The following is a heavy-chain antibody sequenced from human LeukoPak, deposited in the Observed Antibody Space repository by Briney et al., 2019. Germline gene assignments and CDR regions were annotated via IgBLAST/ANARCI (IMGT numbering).Heavy chain of an antibody. CDR2: ISYDGSNK. Sequence: GRSLGLSCAASGFTFSSYAMHWVRQAPGKGLEWVAVISYDGSNKYYADSVKGRFTISRDNSKNTLYLQMNSLRAEDTAVYYCARDPTTPLEYYYDSSGSYFDYWGQGTLVTVSS. V-gene: IGHV3-30-3*01. CDR1: GFTFSSYA. J-gene: IGHJ4*02. D-gene: IGHD3-22*01. CDR3: ARDPTTPLEYYYDSSGSYFDY.